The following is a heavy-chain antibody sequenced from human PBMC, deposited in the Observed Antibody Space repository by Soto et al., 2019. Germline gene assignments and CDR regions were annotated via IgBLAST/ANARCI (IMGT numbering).Heavy chain of an antibody. CDR2: IYYSRIT. CDR3: ARDRGWSLFDY. CDR1: GGSISSSSYY. J-gene: IGHJ4*02. V-gene: IGHV4-61*01. D-gene: IGHD6-19*01. Sequence: SETLSLTCTVSGGSISSSSYYWGWIRQPPGKGLEWIGYIYYSRITNFNPSLKSRVTISVDTSKNQFSLKLISVTAADTAVYYCARDRGWSLFDYWGQGTLVTVSS.